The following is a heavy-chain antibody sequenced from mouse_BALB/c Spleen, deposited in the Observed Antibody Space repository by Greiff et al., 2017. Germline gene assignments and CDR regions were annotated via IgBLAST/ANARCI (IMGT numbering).Heavy chain of an antibody. CDR1: GFTFSGYP. V-gene: IGHV5-6-5*01. Sequence: EVMLVESGGGLVKPGGSLKLSCAASGFTFSGYPMSWVRQTPEKRLEWVASFSSGGSTYYPDSVKGRCTISRDNARNILYLQMSSLRSEDTAMYYCARGAGYDYAMDYWGQGTSVTVSS. CDR2: FSSGGST. CDR3: ARGAGYDYAMDY. J-gene: IGHJ4*01. D-gene: IGHD2-2*01.